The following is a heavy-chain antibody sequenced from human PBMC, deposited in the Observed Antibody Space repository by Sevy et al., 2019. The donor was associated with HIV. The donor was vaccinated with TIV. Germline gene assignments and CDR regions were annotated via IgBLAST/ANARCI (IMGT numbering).Heavy chain of an antibody. CDR1: GFTFDDYA. CDR2: ISWNSGSI. D-gene: IGHD3-10*01. J-gene: IGHJ4*02. V-gene: IGHV3-9*01. CDR3: AKVTYYYGSGIGKAYFDY. Sequence: GGSLRLSCAASGFTFDDYAMHWVRQAPGKGLEWVSGISWNSGSIGYAISVKGRFTISRDNAKNSLYLQMNSLRAEDTALYYCAKVTYYYGSGIGKAYFDYWGQGTLVTVSS.